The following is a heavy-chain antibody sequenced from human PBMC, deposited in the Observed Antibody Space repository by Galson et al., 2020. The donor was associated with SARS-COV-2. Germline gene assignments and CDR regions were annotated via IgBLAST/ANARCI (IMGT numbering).Heavy chain of an antibody. Sequence: SQTLSLTCTVSGGSISSYYWSWIRQPPGKGLEWIGYIYNSGNINYNPSLKSRVTMSVDTSKSQFSLKLSSVTAADTAVYYCARRIGSATVAGTSLFYYYYMDVWGKGTTVTVSS. CDR3: ARRIGSATVAGTSLFYYYYMDV. V-gene: IGHV4-59*08. D-gene: IGHD6-19*01. CDR2: IYNSGNI. CDR1: GGSISSYY. J-gene: IGHJ6*03.